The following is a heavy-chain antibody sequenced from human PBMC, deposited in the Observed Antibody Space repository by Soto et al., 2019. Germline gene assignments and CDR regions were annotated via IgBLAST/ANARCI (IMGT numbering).Heavy chain of an antibody. CDR1: GYTFSNYG. CDR2: ISGYNGNT. D-gene: IGHD6-19*01. V-gene: IGHV1-18*01. Sequence: QVQLVQSGAEVKKPGASVTVSCKTSGYTFSNYGINWVRQAPGQGLEWMGWISGYNGNTNYAQTVQGRDTMTTDTSTGTVYMEQRSLKSDDTAIYYCSRFIMVGGWFDPNYYHGMDVWGQGTTVTVSS. CDR3: SRFIMVGGWFDPNYYHGMDV. J-gene: IGHJ6*02.